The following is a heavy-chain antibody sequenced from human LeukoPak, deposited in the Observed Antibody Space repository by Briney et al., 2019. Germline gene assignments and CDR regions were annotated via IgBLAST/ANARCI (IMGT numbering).Heavy chain of an antibody. CDR3: ARVSGYYYDPDAFDI. CDR1: GGSISTTDW. V-gene: IGHV4-4*02. D-gene: IGHD3-22*01. J-gene: IGHJ3*02. Sequence: PSGTLSLTCAVSGGSISTTDWWSWVRQPPGKGLEWIGRIYTSGSTNYNPSLKSRVTISVDTSKNQFSLKLSSVTAADTAVYYCARVSGYYYDPDAFDIWGQGTMVTVSS. CDR2: IYTSGST.